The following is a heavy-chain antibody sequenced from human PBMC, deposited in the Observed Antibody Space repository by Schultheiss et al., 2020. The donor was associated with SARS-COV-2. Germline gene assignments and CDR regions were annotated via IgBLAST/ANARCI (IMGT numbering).Heavy chain of an antibody. CDR3: ATFGCGGDCYAGDAFDI. D-gene: IGHD2-21*02. CDR2: ISSSSSYI. V-gene: IGHV3-21*01. Sequence: GGSLRLSCAASGFTFSSYGMHWVRQAPGKGLEWVSSISSSSSYIYYADSVKGRFTISRDNAKNSLYLQMNSLRAEDTAVYYCATFGCGGDCYAGDAFDIWGQGTMVTVSS. CDR1: GFTFSSYG. J-gene: IGHJ3*02.